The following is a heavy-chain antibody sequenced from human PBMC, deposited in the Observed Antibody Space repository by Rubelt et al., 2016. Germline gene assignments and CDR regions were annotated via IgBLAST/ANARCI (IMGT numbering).Heavy chain of an antibody. CDR1: GGSISSSSYY. J-gene: IGHJ4*02. Sequence: QLQLQESGPGLVKPSETLSLTCTVSGGSISSSSYYWAWIRQPPGKGLEWIGSVYYSGSTYYNPSLKSRVPISVETSTNPFSLMLSSVTAADAAVYYCANSMNRGADYWGQGTLVTVSS. CDR2: VYYSGST. CDR3: ANSMNRGADY. D-gene: IGHD1-14*01. V-gene: IGHV4-39*01.